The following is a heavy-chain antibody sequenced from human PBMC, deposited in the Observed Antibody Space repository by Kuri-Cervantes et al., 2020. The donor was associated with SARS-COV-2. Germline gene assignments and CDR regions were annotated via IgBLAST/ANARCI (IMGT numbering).Heavy chain of an antibody. V-gene: IGHV5-51*01. CDR3: ARHGGYDILTGYYNPLDY. Sequence: GESLKISCKGSGYSFTSYWIGWVRQMPGKGLEWMGIIYPGDSDTRYSPSFQGQVTISADKSISTAYLQWSSLKASDTAMYYCARHGGYDILTGYYNPLDYWGQGTLVTVSS. J-gene: IGHJ4*02. CDR2: IYPGDSDT. CDR1: GYSFTSYW. D-gene: IGHD3-9*01.